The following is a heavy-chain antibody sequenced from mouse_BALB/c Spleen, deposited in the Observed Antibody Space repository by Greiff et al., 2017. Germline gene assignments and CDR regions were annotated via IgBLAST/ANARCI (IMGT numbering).Heavy chain of an antibody. Sequence: EVQLQQSGPGLVKPSQSLSLTCTVTGYSITSDYAWNWIRQFPGNKLEWMGYISYSGSTSYNPSLKSRISITRDTSKNQFFLQLNSVTTEDTATYYCARDVLYYYAMDYWGQGTSVTVSS. CDR3: ARDVLYYYAMDY. CDR2: ISYSGST. J-gene: IGHJ4*01. CDR1: GYSITSDYA. V-gene: IGHV3-2*02.